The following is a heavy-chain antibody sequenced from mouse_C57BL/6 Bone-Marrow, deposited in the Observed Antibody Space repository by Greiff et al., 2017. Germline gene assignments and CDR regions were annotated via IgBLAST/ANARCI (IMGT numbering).Heavy chain of an antibody. CDR1: GYAFSSSW. CDR3: AREDIYYDNLYYAMDY. V-gene: IGHV1-82*01. D-gene: IGHD2-1*01. Sequence: VQLQQSGPELVKPGASVKISCKASGYAFSSSWMNWVKQRPGKGLEWIGRIYPGDGDTNYNGKFKGKATLTADKSSSTAYVQLSSLTSEDSAVYFCAREDIYYDNLYYAMDYWGQGTSVTVSS. J-gene: IGHJ4*01. CDR2: IYPGDGDT.